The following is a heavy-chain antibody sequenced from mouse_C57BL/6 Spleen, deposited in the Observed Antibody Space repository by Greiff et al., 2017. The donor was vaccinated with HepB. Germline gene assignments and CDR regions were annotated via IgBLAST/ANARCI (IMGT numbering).Heavy chain of an antibody. CDR2: ISSGSSTI. V-gene: IGHV5-17*01. Sequence: EVKLVESGGGLVKPGGSLKLSCAASGFTFSDYGMHWVRQAPEKGLEWVAYISSGSSTIYYADTVKGRFTISRDNAKNTLFLQMTSLRSEDTAMYYCARKLLRGYWYFDVWGTGTTVTVSS. J-gene: IGHJ1*03. D-gene: IGHD1-1*01. CDR3: ARKLLRGYWYFDV. CDR1: GFTFSDYG.